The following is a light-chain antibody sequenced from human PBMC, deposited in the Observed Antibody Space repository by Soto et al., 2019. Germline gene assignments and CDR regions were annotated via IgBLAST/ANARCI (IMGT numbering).Light chain of an antibody. CDR2: KAS. J-gene: IGKJ1*01. CDR3: QQYYTYPWT. V-gene: IGKV1-5*03. Sequence: DIQMTQSPSTLSGSVGDRVTITCRASQTISSWLAWYQQKPGKAPKLLIYKASTLKSGVPSRFSGSGSGTEFTLTISGLQPDDFATYYCQQYYTYPWTFGHGTKVDIK. CDR1: QTISSW.